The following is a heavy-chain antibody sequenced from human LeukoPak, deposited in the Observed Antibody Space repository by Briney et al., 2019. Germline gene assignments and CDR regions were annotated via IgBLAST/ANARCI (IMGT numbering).Heavy chain of an antibody. V-gene: IGHV4-31*03. D-gene: IGHD4-17*01. J-gene: IGHJ4*02. Sequence: SETLSLTCTVSGGSISSGGYYWSWIRQHPGKGLEWIGYIYYSGSTYYNPSLKSRVTISVDTSKNQFSLKLGSVTAADTAVYYCARDGGDYGFDYWGQGTLVTVSS. CDR2: IYYSGST. CDR3: ARDGGDYGFDY. CDR1: GGSISSGGYY.